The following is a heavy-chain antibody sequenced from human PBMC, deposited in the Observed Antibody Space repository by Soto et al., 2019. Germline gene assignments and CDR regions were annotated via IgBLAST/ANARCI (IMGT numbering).Heavy chain of an antibody. D-gene: IGHD4-17*01. V-gene: IGHV4-30-4*01. CDR3: ATMGTPVTGLYYFDY. J-gene: IGHJ4*02. CDR1: GGSISSGNYY. CDR2: ISYSGTT. Sequence: SETLSLTCTVSGGSISSGNYYWSWIRQPPGKGLEWIGFISYSGTTHYSESLRSRVSISVDTSKNQFSLDLSSETAADTAVYYCATMGTPVTGLYYFDYWGQGTLVTVSS.